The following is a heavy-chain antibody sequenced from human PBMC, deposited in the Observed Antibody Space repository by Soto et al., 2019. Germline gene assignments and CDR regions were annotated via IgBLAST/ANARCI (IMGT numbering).Heavy chain of an antibody. Sequence: QVHLVESGGGVVQPGASLRVSCVGSGFTFRSYVIHWVRQAPGKGLEWVALTSYDGSDKYYGDSVRGRFTISRDNSRNTVDLQMDSLRLEDTALYYCARWGTTGGLDVWGQGNLVSVSS. CDR2: TSYDGSDK. D-gene: IGHD3-16*01. V-gene: IGHV3-30*19. J-gene: IGHJ1*01. CDR1: GFTFRSYV. CDR3: ARWGTTGGLDV.